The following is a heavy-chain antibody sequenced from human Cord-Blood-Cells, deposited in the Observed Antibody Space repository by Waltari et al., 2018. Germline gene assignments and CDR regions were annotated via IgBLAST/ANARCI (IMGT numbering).Heavy chain of an antibody. CDR1: GGSFSGYS. D-gene: IGHD6-13*01. Sequence: QVQLQQWGAGLLKPSETLSLTCAVYGGSFSGYSWSWIRQPPGKGLEWIGEINHSGNTNYNPSLKSRVTISVDTSKNQFSLKLSSVTAADTAVYYCARGRRKYSSSWYAEYFQHWGQGTLVTVSS. CDR3: ARGRRKYSSSWYAEYFQH. CDR2: INHSGNT. V-gene: IGHV4-34*01. J-gene: IGHJ1*01.